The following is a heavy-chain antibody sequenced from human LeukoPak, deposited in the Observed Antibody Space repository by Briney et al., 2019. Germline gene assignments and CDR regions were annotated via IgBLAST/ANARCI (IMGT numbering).Heavy chain of an antibody. Sequence: GGSLRLSCAASGFTFSSYAMSWVRQAPGKGLEWVSAISGSGGSTYYADSVKGRFTISRDNSKNTLYLQMNSLRAEDTAVYYCAKGEGGSGSYYSSYYFDYWGQGTLVTVSS. D-gene: IGHD3-10*01. CDR1: GFTFSSYA. V-gene: IGHV3-23*01. J-gene: IGHJ4*02. CDR3: AKGEGGSGSYYSSYYFDY. CDR2: ISGSGGST.